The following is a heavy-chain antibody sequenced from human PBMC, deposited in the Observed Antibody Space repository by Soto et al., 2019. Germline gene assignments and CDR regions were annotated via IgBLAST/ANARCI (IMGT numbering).Heavy chain of an antibody. Sequence: EVQLVESGGGLVQPGGSLRLSCAASGFTVSSKYMSWVRQAPGRGLECVSLIYSGGSTSYADSVKGRFTISRDNSKNTLYRQMNSLRDDDTAVYYCARDGLQCSGGMCDGVPMDVWGKGTKVTVSS. CDR3: ARDGLQCSGGMCDGVPMDV. CDR2: IYSGGST. CDR1: GFTVSSKY. D-gene: IGHD2-15*01. V-gene: IGHV3-66*01. J-gene: IGHJ6*03.